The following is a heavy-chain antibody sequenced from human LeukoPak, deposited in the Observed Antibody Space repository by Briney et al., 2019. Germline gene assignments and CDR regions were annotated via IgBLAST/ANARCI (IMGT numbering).Heavy chain of an antibody. CDR1: GFTFSNAW. CDR2: IKSKTAGATP. CDR3: TTAKVGYSSSWVDY. D-gene: IGHD6-13*01. Sequence: PGGSLSLACAASGFTFSNAWMRWVRQARGKGREWVGRIKSKTAGATPDYAAPVKARFTISRDDSKNTLYLQMNSLKTEDTAVYYCTTAKVGYSSSWVDYWGQGTLVTVSS. V-gene: IGHV3-15*01. J-gene: IGHJ4*02.